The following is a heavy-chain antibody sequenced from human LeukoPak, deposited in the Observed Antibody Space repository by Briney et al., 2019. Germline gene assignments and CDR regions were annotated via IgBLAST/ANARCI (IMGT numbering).Heavy chain of an antibody. Sequence: GGSLRLSCAASGFTFSSYSMNWVRQAPGKGREWVSSISSSSSYIYYADSVKGRFTISRDNSKKSMYMQMNSLRTEDTALYYCAKDVYSYGYDGMDVWGQGTTVTVSS. D-gene: IGHD5-18*01. J-gene: IGHJ6*02. CDR1: GFTFSSYS. CDR3: AKDVYSYGYDGMDV. CDR2: ISSSSSYI. V-gene: IGHV3-21*04.